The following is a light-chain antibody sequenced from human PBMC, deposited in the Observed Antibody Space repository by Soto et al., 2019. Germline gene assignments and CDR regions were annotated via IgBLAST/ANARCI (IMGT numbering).Light chain of an antibody. CDR2: EVT. CDR1: SRDVGGYNY. Sequence: QSALTQPASVSGSPGQPITISCTGTSRDVGGYNYVSWYQQHPGKAPKLIIYEVTNRPSGVSNRFSGSKSGNTASLTISGLQAEDEADYYCSSYTSSSIWVFGGGTKLTVL. CDR3: SSYTSSSIWV. V-gene: IGLV2-14*01. J-gene: IGLJ3*02.